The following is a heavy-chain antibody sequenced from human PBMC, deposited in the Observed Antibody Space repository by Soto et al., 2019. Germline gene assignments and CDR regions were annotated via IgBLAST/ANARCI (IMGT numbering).Heavy chain of an antibody. Sequence: PGGSLKIYCKGSGYSFTSYWISWVRQMPGKGLEWMGRIDPSDSYTNYSPSFQGHVTISADKSISTAYLQWSSLKASDTAMYYCAKYCSGGSCHGYYGMDVWGQGTTVTVS. V-gene: IGHV5-10-1*01. CDR1: GYSFTSYW. CDR2: IDPSDSYT. D-gene: IGHD2-15*01. J-gene: IGHJ6*02. CDR3: AKYCSGGSCHGYYGMDV.